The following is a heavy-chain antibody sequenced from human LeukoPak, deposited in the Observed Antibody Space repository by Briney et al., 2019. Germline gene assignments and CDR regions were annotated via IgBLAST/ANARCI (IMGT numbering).Heavy chain of an antibody. CDR1: GFTFSSYW. V-gene: IGHV3-74*01. D-gene: IGHD2-2*01. CDR2: INSDGSST. Sequence: GGSLRLSCAASGFTFSSYWMHWVRQAPGKGLVWVLRINSDGSSTSYADSVKGRFTISRDNAKSTLYLQMNSLRAEDTAVYYCARETPYCSSTSCYDEDYYYGMDVWGQGTTVTVSS. J-gene: IGHJ6*02. CDR3: ARETPYCSSTSCYDEDYYYGMDV.